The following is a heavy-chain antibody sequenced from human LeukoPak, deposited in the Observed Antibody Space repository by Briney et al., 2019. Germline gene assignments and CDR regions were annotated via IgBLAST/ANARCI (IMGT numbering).Heavy chain of an antibody. V-gene: IGHV3-7*03. J-gene: IGHJ4*02. CDR2: IKQDGSDK. Sequence: GRSLRLSCAASGFTFSSYAMHWVRQTPGRGLEWVANIKQDGSDKYYVDSVRGRFTISRDNAKNSLYLQMNSLRAEDTAVYFCARESAAHAGYWGQGTLVIVSS. CDR1: GFTFSSYA. CDR3: ARESAAHAGY. D-gene: IGHD6-25*01.